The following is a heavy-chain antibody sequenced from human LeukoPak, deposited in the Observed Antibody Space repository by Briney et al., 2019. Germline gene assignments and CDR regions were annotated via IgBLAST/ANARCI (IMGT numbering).Heavy chain of an antibody. J-gene: IGHJ5*02. V-gene: IGHV1-69*13. D-gene: IGHD2-2*01. CDR3: ARFIDIVVVPAALGWFDP. Sequence: SVKVSCKASGGTFSSYAISWVRQAPGQGLEWMGGIIPIFCTANYAQKFQGRVTITADESTSTAYMELSSLRSEDTAVYYCARFIDIVVVPAALGWFDPWGQGTLVTVSS. CDR1: GGTFSSYA. CDR2: IIPIFCTA.